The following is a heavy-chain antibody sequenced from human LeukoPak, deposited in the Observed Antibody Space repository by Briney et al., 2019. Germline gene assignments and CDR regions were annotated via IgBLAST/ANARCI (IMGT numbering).Heavy chain of an antibody. CDR2: IKPDGSEK. V-gene: IGHV3-7*01. J-gene: IGHJ4*02. CDR3: ARGGVTGGRYEY. Sequence: GGSLRPSCAASGFTFSTYSMNWVRQAPGKGLEWVANIKPDGSEKDYVDSVKGRFTISRDNAKNSLYLQMNTLRAEDTAVYNCARGGVTGGRYEYWGQGTLVTVSS. D-gene: IGHD1-14*01. CDR1: GFTFSTYS.